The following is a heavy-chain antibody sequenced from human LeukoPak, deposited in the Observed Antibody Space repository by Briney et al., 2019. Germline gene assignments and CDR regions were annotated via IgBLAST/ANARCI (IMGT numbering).Heavy chain of an antibody. CDR3: ATVPGSGVH. V-gene: IGHV4-39*01. D-gene: IGHD3-10*01. Sequence: SETLSLTCTVSGGSISSSSYYWGWIRQPPGKGLEWIGSIYYSGSTYYNPSLKSRVTISVDTSKNQFSLKLSSVTAADTAVYYCATVPGSGVHWGQGTLVTVSS. J-gene: IGHJ4*02. CDR2: IYYSGST. CDR1: GGSISSSSYY.